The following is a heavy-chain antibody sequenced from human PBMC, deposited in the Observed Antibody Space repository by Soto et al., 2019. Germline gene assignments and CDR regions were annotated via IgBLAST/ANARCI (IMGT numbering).Heavy chain of an antibody. CDR1: GYTFTSYG. CDR2: ISAYNGNT. V-gene: IGHV1-18*01. J-gene: IGHJ4*02. CDR3: ARDRPRYYDFWSGYSDFDY. Sequence: ASVKVSWKASGYTFTSYGISWVRQAPGQGLEWMGWISAYNGNTNYAQKLQGRVTMTTDTSTSTAYMELRSLRSDDTAVYYCARDRPRYYDFWSGYSDFDYWGQGTLVTVSS. D-gene: IGHD3-3*01.